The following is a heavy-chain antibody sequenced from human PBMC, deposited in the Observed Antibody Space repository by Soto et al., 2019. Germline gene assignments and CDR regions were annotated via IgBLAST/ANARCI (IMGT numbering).Heavy chain of an antibody. CDR3: ARVVGALGHWFDP. V-gene: IGHV1-18*01. CDR2: ISAYNGNT. CDR1: GYTFTSYG. D-gene: IGHD1-26*01. Sequence: ASVKISCKGSGYTFTSYGISCVRQAPGQGLEWMGRISAYNGNTNYAQKLQGRVTMTTDTSTSTAYMELRSLRSDDTAVYYCARVVGALGHWFDPWGQGTLVTVSS. J-gene: IGHJ5*02.